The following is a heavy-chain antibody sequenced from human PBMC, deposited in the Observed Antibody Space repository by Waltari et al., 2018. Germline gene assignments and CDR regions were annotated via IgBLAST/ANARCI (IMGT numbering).Heavy chain of an antibody. V-gene: IGHV3-15*01. CDR1: GFSFTHAW. CDR2: MKRSRSGETV. Sequence: EVQLVESGGGLVEPEGSLRLSCTASGFSFTHAWMTWVRQAPGKGLEVVGLMKRSRSGETVDYAAPVKGRFTISRDDSKDTVYLQMSSLRVEDTALYYCTADLSEFGHGEIDFWGQGSQVTVSS. J-gene: IGHJ4*02. D-gene: IGHD3-3*01. CDR3: TADLSEFGHGEIDF.